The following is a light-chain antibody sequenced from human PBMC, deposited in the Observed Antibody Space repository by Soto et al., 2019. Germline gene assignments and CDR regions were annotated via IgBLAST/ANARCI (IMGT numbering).Light chain of an antibody. CDR1: SSDVGAYNY. CDR3: SSYTSSSTYV. CDR2: DVS. Sequence: QSALTQPASVSGSPGQSITISCTGTSSDVGAYNYVSWYQHHPGNAPKLMIYDVSNRPSGVSNRFSGSKSGNTAALTISGLQAEDESDYYCSSYTSSSTYVFGTGTKLTVL. V-gene: IGLV2-14*03. J-gene: IGLJ1*01.